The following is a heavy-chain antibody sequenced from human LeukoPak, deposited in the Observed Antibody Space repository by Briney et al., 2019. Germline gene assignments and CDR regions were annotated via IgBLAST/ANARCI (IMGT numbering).Heavy chain of an antibody. Sequence: SETLSLTCAVYGESFSGYYWSWIRQPPGKGLEWIGEINHSGSTNYNSSLKSRVTISVDTSKNQFSLRLSSVTAADTAVYYCANSSVEWLPIPDYWGQGTLVTVSS. CDR2: INHSGST. D-gene: IGHD3-3*01. V-gene: IGHV4-34*01. J-gene: IGHJ4*02. CDR1: GESFSGYY. CDR3: ANSSVEWLPIPDY.